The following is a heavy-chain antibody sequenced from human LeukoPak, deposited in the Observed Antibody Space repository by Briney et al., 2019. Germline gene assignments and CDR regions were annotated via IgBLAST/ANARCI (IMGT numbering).Heavy chain of an antibody. Sequence: SETLSLTCTVSGGSISSSSYYWGWIRQPPGKGLEWIGSIYYSGSTNYNPSLKSRVTISVDTSKNQFSLKLSSVTAADTAVYYCARVLRITMVRGVIPYYMDVWGKGTTVTVSS. J-gene: IGHJ6*03. V-gene: IGHV4-39*07. CDR1: GGSISSSSYY. CDR3: ARVLRITMVRGVIPYYMDV. CDR2: IYYSGST. D-gene: IGHD3-10*01.